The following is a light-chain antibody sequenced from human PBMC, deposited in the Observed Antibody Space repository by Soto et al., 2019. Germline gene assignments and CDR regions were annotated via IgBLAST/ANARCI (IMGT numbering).Light chain of an antibody. CDR3: QQYGNSRWT. V-gene: IGKV3-20*01. CDR2: GAS. CDR1: QSVSNSY. J-gene: IGKJ1*01. Sequence: EIVLTQSPGTLSLSPGERATLSCRASQSVSNSYLAWYQQKPGQAPRLLIYGASSMATGIPDRFSGSGSGTDFTLTISRLEPEDFAVYYCQQYGNSRWTFGQGTKVEI.